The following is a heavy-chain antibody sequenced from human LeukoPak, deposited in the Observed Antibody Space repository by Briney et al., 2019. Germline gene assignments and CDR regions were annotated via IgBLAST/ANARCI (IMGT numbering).Heavy chain of an antibody. D-gene: IGHD1-26*01. CDR3: ARDRVGP. CDR2: IYSGGAT. CDR1: GFTVSNNY. J-gene: IGHJ5*02. V-gene: IGHV3-53*01. Sequence: PGGSLRLSCAASGFTVSNNYMRWVRQAPGKGLEWVSSIYSGGATKYADSVKGRFTISTDNSKNTLYLQMNSLSPEDTAVYYCARDRVGPWGQGTLVTVSS.